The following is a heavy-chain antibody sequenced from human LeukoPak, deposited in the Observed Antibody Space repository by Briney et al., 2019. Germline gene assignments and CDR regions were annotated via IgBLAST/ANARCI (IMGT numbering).Heavy chain of an antibody. V-gene: IGHV4-59*08. Sequence: SETLSLTCTVSGGSISSYYWSWIRQPPEKGREWRGYIYYNGTTNYNPSLKSRVTISVDTSRNQFSLKLNSVTAADTAVYYCARQCCPGVAGTFFDYWGQGTPVTVSS. CDR1: GGSISSYY. J-gene: IGHJ4*02. CDR2: IYYNGTT. CDR3: ARQCCPGVAGTFFDY. D-gene: IGHD6-19*01.